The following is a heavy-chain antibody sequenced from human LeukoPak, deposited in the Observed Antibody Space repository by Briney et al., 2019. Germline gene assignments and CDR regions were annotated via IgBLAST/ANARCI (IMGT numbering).Heavy chain of an antibody. CDR2: INPSGGST. Sequence: ASVKVSCKASGGTFSSSSISWVRQAPGQGLEWMGIINPSGGSTSYAQKFQGRVTMTRDTSTSTVYMELSSLRSEDTAVYYCAREGGYGCDYWGQGTLVTVSS. V-gene: IGHV1-46*01. D-gene: IGHD6-25*01. CDR3: AREGGYGCDY. J-gene: IGHJ4*02. CDR1: GGTFSSSS.